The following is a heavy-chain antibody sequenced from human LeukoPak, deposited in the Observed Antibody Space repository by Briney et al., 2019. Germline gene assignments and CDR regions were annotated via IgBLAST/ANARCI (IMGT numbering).Heavy chain of an antibody. CDR2: IYPSDSDT. CDR1: GYSFTTYW. D-gene: IGHD2/OR15-2a*01. CDR3: ARQTTSSFDY. J-gene: IGHJ4*02. V-gene: IGHV5-51*01. Sequence: GESLKISCEGSGYSFTTYWIGWVRQMPGKGLEWMGIIYPSDSDTRYSPSFQGQVTISADKSISTAYLQWSTLKASDTAMYYCARQTTSSFDYWGQGTLVTVSS.